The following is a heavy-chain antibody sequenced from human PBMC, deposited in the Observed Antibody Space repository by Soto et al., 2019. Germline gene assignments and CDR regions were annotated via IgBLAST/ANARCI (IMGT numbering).Heavy chain of an antibody. CDR2: IYCADDK. CDR3: AHTHYRGVIPNPFDY. Sequence: QITLKESGPTLVKPTQTLTLTCTVSGISLSTTGVGVAWIRQPPGKALEWLAVIYCADDKEYSPSLKNRLTITKDTYKNQVVLMMTNMDRVDTATYYCAHTHYRGVIPNPFDYWGQGTLVTVSS. D-gene: IGHD3-10*01. J-gene: IGHJ4*02. CDR1: GISLSTTGVG. V-gene: IGHV2-5*02.